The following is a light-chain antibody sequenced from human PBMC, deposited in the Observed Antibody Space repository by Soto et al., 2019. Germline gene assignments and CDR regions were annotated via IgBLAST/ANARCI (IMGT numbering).Light chain of an antibody. V-gene: IGKV3-15*01. CDR1: QSVSSN. J-gene: IGKJ2*01. Sequence: ETVMTQSPATLSVSPGERDTLSCRASQSVSSNFAWYQQTPGQAPRLLIFAASTRATGIPARFSGSGSGTEFTLTISSLQSEDFAVYYCQQYNDWPRTFGQGTNLQIK. CDR3: QQYNDWPRT. CDR2: AAS.